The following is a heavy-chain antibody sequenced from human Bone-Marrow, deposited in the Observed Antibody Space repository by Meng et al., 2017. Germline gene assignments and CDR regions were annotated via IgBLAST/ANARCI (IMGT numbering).Heavy chain of an antibody. D-gene: IGHD6-19*01. CDR1: GGTFSSYT. CDR2: IIPILGIA. J-gene: IGHJ4*02. CDR3: ARGRPTVAGTDYFDY. V-gene: IGHV1-69*02. Sequence: SVKSCKASGGTFSSYTISWVRQAPGQGLEWMGRIIPILGIANYAQKFQGRVTITADKSTSTAYMELSSLRSEDTAVYYCARGRPTVAGTDYFDYWGQGTLVTVSS.